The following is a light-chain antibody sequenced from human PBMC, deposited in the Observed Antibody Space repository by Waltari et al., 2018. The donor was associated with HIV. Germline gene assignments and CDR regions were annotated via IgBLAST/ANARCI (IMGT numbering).Light chain of an antibody. CDR2: DAS. Sequence: EIVLTQSPATLSLSPGERATLSCRASQSVGNYLAWYQQKPGQPPRLLIYDASNRATGIPARFSGSGSRTDFTLTISSLEPEDFAVHYCQQRTNWPPYSFGQGTKLEIK. CDR3: QQRTNWPPYS. CDR1: QSVGNY. V-gene: IGKV3-11*01. J-gene: IGKJ2*03.